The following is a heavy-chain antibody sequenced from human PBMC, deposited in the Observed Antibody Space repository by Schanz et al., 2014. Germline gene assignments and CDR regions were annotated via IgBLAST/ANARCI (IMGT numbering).Heavy chain of an antibody. CDR3: ARGENLDILTG. Sequence: VQLVESGGGVVQPGRSLRLSCAASGFTFTKYGMYWVRQAPGKGLEWVGRIKSRSDGGTTDYAAPVKGRFIISRDNSKNTLYLQMNSLRREDTAVYFCARGENLDILTGWGQGTLVTVSS. D-gene: IGHD3-9*01. J-gene: IGHJ4*02. CDR1: GFTFTKYG. CDR2: IKSRSDGGTT. V-gene: IGHV3-15*01.